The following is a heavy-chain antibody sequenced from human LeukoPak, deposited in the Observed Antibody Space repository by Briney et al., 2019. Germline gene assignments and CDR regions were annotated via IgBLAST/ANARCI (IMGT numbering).Heavy chain of an antibody. J-gene: IGHJ4*02. D-gene: IGHD3-3*01. CDR3: ARDQSKNNYDFWSGYYFPGPFDY. Sequence: GGSLRLSCAASGFTFSSYEMNWVRQAPGKGLEWVSYISSSGSTIYYADSVKGRFTISRDNAKNSLYLQMNSLRAEDTAVYYCARDQSKNNYDFWSGYYFPGPFDYWGQGTLVTVSS. V-gene: IGHV3-48*03. CDR2: ISSSGSTI. CDR1: GFTFSSYE.